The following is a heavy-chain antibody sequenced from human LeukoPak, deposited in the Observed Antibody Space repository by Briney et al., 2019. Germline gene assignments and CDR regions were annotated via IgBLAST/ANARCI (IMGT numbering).Heavy chain of an antibody. CDR2: IYHSGST. V-gene: IGHV4-30-2*01. Sequence: PSETLSLTCAVSGGSISSGGYSWSWIRQPPGKGLEWIGYIYHSGSTYYNPSLKSRVTISVDRSKNQFSLKLSSVTAADTAVYYCARGAGFWSGYYVPDYYYYYGMDVWGQGTTVTVSS. CDR1: GGSISSGGYS. D-gene: IGHD3-3*01. CDR3: ARGAGFWSGYYVPDYYYYYGMDV. J-gene: IGHJ6*02.